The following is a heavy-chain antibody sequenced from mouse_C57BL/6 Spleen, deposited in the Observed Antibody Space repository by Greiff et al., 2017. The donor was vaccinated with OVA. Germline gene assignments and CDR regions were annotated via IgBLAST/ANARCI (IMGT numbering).Heavy chain of an antibody. D-gene: IGHD2-12*01. CDR2: IYPGDGDT. CDR3: ARWGNELRNYYFDY. CDR1: GYAFSSSW. Sequence: QVQLKESGPELVKPGASVKISCKASGYAFSSSWMNWVKQRPGKGLEWIGRIYPGDGDTNYNGKFKGKATLTADKSSSTAYMQLSSLTSEDSAVYFCARWGNELRNYYFDYWGQGTTLTVSS. V-gene: IGHV1-82*01. J-gene: IGHJ2*01.